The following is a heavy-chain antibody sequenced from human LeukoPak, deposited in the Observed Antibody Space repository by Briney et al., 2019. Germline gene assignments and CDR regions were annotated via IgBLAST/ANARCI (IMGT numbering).Heavy chain of an antibody. CDR1: GFTFSSYA. V-gene: IGHV3-30-3*01. J-gene: IGHJ4*02. CDR3: ARDEYLWIVIQLGLFDY. Sequence: GGSLRLSCAASGFTFSSYAIHWVRQARGKGLEWVAVISSDGSNKYYADSVKGRFTISRDNSKNTLYLQMNSLIAEDTAVYYCARDEYLWIVIQLGLFDYWGQGTLVTVSS. CDR2: ISSDGSNK. D-gene: IGHD2/OR15-2a*01.